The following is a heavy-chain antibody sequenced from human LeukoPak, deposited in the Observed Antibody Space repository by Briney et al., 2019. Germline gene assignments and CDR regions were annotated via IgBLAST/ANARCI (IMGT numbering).Heavy chain of an antibody. J-gene: IGHJ6*02. Sequence: GGSLRLSCAASGFTFSSYAMHWVRQAPGKGLEWVAVISYDGSNKYYADSVKGRFTISRDNSKNTLYLQMNSLRAEDTAAYYCAREPFIVATVYYYYYGMDVWGQGTTVTVSS. V-gene: IGHV3-30-3*01. CDR3: AREPFIVATVYYYYYGMDV. D-gene: IGHD5-12*01. CDR2: ISYDGSNK. CDR1: GFTFSSYA.